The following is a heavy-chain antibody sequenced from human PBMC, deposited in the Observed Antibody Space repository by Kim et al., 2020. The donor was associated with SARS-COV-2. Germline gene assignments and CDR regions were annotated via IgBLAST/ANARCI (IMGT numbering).Heavy chain of an antibody. J-gene: IGHJ4*02. V-gene: IGHV3-30*18. CDR3: AKDLVGSGRFDY. CDR2: ISYDGSNK. CDR1: GFTFSSYG. D-gene: IGHD6-19*01. Sequence: GGSLRLSCAASGFTFSSYGMHWVRQAPGKGLEWVAVISYDGSNKYYADSVKGRFTISRDNSKNTLYLQMNSLRAEDKAVYYCAKDLVGSGRFDYWGQGTLVTVSS.